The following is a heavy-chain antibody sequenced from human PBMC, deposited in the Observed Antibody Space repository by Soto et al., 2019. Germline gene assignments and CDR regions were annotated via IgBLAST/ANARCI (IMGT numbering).Heavy chain of an antibody. J-gene: IGHJ3*02. V-gene: IGHV3-53*01. D-gene: IGHD3-3*01. CDR2: IYSDDRT. CDR1: GFTVISNY. Sequence: PGGSLRLACAASGFTVISNYMNWVSQAPGKGLEWVSVIYSDDRTYYADSVKGRFTISRDNSKNTVYLQLNSLRAEDTAVYYCTRERFLEWLVGVRFWAFDNWGQGTMVTVSS. CDR3: TRERFLEWLVGVRFWAFDN.